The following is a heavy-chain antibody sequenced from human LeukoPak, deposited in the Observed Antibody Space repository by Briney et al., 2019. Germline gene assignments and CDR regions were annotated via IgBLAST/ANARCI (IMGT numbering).Heavy chain of an antibody. J-gene: IGHJ6*02. D-gene: IGHD2-2*01. Sequence: PGGSLRLSCAASGFTFSSYAMSWVRQAPGKGLEWVSAISGSGGSTYYADSVKGRFTISRDNSKNTLYLQMNSLRAEDTAVYYCARPLGYCSSTSCRSYYYGMDVWGQGTTVTVSS. CDR2: ISGSGGST. V-gene: IGHV3-23*01. CDR1: GFTFSSYA. CDR3: ARPLGYCSSTSCRSYYYGMDV.